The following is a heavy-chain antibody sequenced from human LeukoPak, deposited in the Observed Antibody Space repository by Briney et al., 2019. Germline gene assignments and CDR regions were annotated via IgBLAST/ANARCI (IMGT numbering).Heavy chain of an antibody. J-gene: IGHJ6*02. CDR2: IYSGGST. CDR3: ATSRMTTVTTRQNYYYGMDV. D-gene: IGHD4-17*01. Sequence: GGSLRLSCAASGFTVSSNYMSWVRQAPGKGLEWVSVIYSGGSTYYADSVKGRFTISRDNSKNTLYLQMNSLRAEDTAVYYCATSRMTTVTTRQNYYYGMDVWGQGTTVIVSS. V-gene: IGHV3-66*01. CDR1: GFTVSSNY.